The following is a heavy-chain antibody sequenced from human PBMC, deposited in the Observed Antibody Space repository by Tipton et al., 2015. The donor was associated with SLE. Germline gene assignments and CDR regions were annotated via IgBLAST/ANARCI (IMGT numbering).Heavy chain of an antibody. J-gene: IGHJ4*02. CDR3: VTSYSPPLYSRVVRYFDY. V-gene: IGHV3-9*01. CDR1: GFTFDDYA. Sequence: VQLVQSGGGLVQPGRSLRLSCAASGFTFDDYAMHWVRQAPGKGLEWVSGISWNSGSIGYADSVKGRFTISRDNAKNSVYLQMNSLGAEDTAIYYCVTSYSPPLYSRVVRYFDYWGRGTLLTVSS. CDR2: ISWNSGSI. D-gene: IGHD6-19*01.